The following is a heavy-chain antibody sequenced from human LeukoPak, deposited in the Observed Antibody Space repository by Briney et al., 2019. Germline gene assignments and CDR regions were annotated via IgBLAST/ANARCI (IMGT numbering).Heavy chain of an antibody. Sequence: SETLSLTCTVSGGSISSYYWSWIRQPPGKGLEWIGYMHYSGSTNYNPSLKSRVTISVDTSKNQFSLKLSSVTASDTAVYYCARQGWFGELLSPLDYWGQGTLVTVSS. CDR2: MHYSGST. V-gene: IGHV4-59*08. CDR3: ARQGWFGELLSPLDY. J-gene: IGHJ4*02. CDR1: GGSISSYY. D-gene: IGHD3-10*01.